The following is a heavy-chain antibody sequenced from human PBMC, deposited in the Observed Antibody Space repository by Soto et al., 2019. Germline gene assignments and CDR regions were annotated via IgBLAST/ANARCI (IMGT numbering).Heavy chain of an antibody. CDR3: ATEGIAAAGNLWFAP. V-gene: IGHV1-24*01. J-gene: IGHJ5*02. Sequence: GASVKVSCKVSGYTLTELSMHWVRQAPGKGLEWMGGFDPEDGETIYAQKFQGRVTMTEDTSTDTAYMELSSLRSEDTAVYYCATEGIAAAGNLWFAPWGQGPLVTVSS. CDR2: FDPEDGET. D-gene: IGHD6-13*01. CDR1: GYTLTELS.